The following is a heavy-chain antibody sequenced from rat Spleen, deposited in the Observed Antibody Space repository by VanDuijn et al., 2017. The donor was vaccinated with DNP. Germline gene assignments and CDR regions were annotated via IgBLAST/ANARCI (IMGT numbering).Heavy chain of an antibody. V-gene: IGHV5-7*01. Sequence: EVQLVESGGGLVQPGRSLKLSCAASGFTFSDYYMAWVRQAPTKGLEWVATISYDGSSTYYRDSVKGRFTIARDNAKSTLYLQMDSLRSEDTATYYCARPFITTVPDYWGQGVRVTVSS. CDR2: ISYDGSST. CDR3: ARPFITTVPDY. D-gene: IGHD1-1*01. J-gene: IGHJ2*01. CDR1: GFTFSDYY.